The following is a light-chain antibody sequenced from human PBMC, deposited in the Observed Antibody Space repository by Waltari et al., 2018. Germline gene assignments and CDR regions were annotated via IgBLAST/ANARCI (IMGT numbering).Light chain of an antibody. CDR3: LQYNSAPLT. CDR1: QDINTY. V-gene: IGKV1-17*01. J-gene: IGKJ4*01. Sequence: DIQMTQSPSSLSSSVGDRVTITCRASQDINTYLNWYQQKPGKAPKRLIYDASSLQSGVPSRFSGSGSGTLCTLTISSLQPEDFATYYCLQYNSAPLTFGGGTKVEIK. CDR2: DAS.